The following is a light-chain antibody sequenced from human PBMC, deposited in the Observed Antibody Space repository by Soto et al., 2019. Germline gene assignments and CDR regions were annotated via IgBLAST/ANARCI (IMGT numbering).Light chain of an antibody. CDR1: SSDVGNYNY. Sequence: QSVLTQPASVSGSPGQSITISCTGTSSDVGNYNYVSWYQQYPGRVPKLLIYMVSNRPSGVSNRFSGSKSGNTASLTISGLQAEDEADYFCTSPTPGSLYVFGTGPNVTVL. J-gene: IGLJ1*01. CDR2: MVS. V-gene: IGLV2-14*01. CDR3: TSPTPGSLYV.